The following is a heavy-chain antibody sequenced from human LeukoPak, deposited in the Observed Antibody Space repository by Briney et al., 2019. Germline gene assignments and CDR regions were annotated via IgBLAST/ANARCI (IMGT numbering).Heavy chain of an antibody. CDR1: GYSFTSYW. CDR3: ARIGMVRGYYYGMDV. V-gene: IGHV5-51*01. CDR2: IYPGDSDT. J-gene: IGHJ6*02. Sequence: TGESLKISCKGSGYSFTSYWIGWVRQMPGKGLEWMGIIYPGDSDTRYSPSFQGQVTISADKSISTAYLQWSSLKASDTAMYYCARIGMVRGYYYGMDVWGQGTTVTVSS. D-gene: IGHD3-10*01.